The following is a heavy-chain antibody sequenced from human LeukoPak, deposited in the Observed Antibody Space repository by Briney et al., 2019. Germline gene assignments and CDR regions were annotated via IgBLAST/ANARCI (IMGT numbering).Heavy chain of an antibody. V-gene: IGHV4-59*02. CDR1: GGSGSDYY. D-gene: IGHD7-27*01. CDR3: ASRKLGNDY. CDR2: IYHTGST. Sequence: PSETPSPTRPIPGGSGSDYYWSWIRQSPRKGLEWIGYIYHTGSTSYSPSLKSRVTISADTSQNQFSLKLSSVTAADTAVYYCASRKLGNDYWGQGTLVTVSS. J-gene: IGHJ4*02.